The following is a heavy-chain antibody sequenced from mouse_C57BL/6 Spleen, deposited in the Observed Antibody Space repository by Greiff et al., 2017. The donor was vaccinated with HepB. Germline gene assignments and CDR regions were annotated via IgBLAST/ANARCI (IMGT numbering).Heavy chain of an antibody. CDR3: ARKGIYGEYFDY. D-gene: IGHD1-1*02. CDR2: ISYDGSN. Sequence: EVKLMESGPGLVKPSQSLSLTCSVTGYSITSGYYWNWIRQFPGNKLEWMGYISYDGSNNYNPSLKNRISITRDTSKNQFFLKLNSVTTEDTATYYCARKGIYGEYFDYWGQGTTLTVSS. CDR1: GYSITSGYY. V-gene: IGHV3-6*01. J-gene: IGHJ2*01.